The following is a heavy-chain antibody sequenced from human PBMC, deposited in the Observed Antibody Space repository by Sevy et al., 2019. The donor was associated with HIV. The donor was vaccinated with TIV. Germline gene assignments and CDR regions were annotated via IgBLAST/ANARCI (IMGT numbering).Heavy chain of an antibody. CDR3: AKDFTGYNGMDV. D-gene: IGHD3-9*01. CDR1: GIIFTTSG. CDR2: ISYDGRNK. V-gene: IGHV3-30*18. Sequence: GGSLRLSCAVSGIIFTTSGMHWVRQAPGRGLEWVAVISYDGRNKFDGDSGKGRFTISRDNSKNILYLQMNSLRVEDTAVYYCAKDFTGYNGMDVWGQGTMVTVSS. J-gene: IGHJ6*02.